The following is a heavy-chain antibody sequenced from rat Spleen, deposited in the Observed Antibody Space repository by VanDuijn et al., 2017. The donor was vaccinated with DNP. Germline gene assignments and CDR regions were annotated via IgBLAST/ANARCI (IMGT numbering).Heavy chain of an antibody. CDR1: GHSITSNY. CDR3: ARSRGDYSSYIPFDY. CDR2: ISYSGST. J-gene: IGHJ2*01. V-gene: IGHV3-1*01. D-gene: IGHD1-2*01. Sequence: EVQLQESGPGLVKPSQSLSLTCSVTGHSITSNYWAWIRKFPGNKMEWMAYISYSGSTGYNPSLKSRISITRDTSKNQFFLQLNSVTTEDTATYYCARSRGDYSSYIPFDYWGQGVMVTVSS.